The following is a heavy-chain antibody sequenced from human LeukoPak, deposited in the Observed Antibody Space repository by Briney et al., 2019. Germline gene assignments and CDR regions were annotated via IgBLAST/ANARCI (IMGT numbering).Heavy chain of an antibody. CDR2: IIPIFGTA. D-gene: IGHD2-2*01. Sequence: SVKVSCKASGGTFSSYAMSWVRQAPGQGLEWMGGIIPIFGTANYAQKFQGRVTITADKSTSTAYMELSSLRSEDTAVYYCASHCSSTSCYAPAEYFQHWGQGTLVTVSS. CDR3: ASHCSSTSCYAPAEYFQH. J-gene: IGHJ1*01. V-gene: IGHV1-69*06. CDR1: GGTFSSYA.